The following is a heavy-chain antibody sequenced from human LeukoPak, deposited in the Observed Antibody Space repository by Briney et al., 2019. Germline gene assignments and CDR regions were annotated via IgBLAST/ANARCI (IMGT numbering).Heavy chain of an antibody. CDR1: GGSFSGYY. Sequence: SETLSLTCAVYGGSFSGYYWSWIRQPPGKGLEWIGEINHSGSTNYNPSLKSRVTISVDTSKNQFSLKLSSVTAADTAVYYCARGREIHYWGQGTLVTVSS. J-gene: IGHJ4*02. CDR2: INHSGST. V-gene: IGHV4-34*01. CDR3: ARGREIHY. D-gene: IGHD5-18*01.